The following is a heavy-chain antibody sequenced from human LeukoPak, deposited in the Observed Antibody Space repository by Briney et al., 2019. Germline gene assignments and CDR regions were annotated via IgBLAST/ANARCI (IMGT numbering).Heavy chain of an antibody. D-gene: IGHD5-24*01. CDR1: GFTFSSYW. Sequence: GGSLRLSCAASGFTFSSYWMHWVRQAPGKGLVWVSRINSDGSSTSYADSVKGRFTISRDNAKNTLYLQMNSLRAEDTAVYYCARDVRTRDGNDAFDIWGQGTMVTVSS. CDR2: INSDGSST. V-gene: IGHV3-74*01. J-gene: IGHJ3*02. CDR3: ARDVRTRDGNDAFDI.